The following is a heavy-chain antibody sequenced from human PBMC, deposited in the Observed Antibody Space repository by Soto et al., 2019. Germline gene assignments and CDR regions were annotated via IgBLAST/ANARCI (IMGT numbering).Heavy chain of an antibody. CDR3: ARHHSWELLWYFQH. Sequence: SSETLSLTCTVSGGSISSSSYYWGWIRQPPGKGLEWIGSIYYSGSTYYNPSLKSRVTISVDTSKNQFSLKLSSVTAADTAVYYCARHHSWELLWYFQHWGQGTLVTVSS. CDR2: IYYSGST. D-gene: IGHD1-26*01. J-gene: IGHJ1*01. CDR1: GGSISSSSYY. V-gene: IGHV4-39*01.